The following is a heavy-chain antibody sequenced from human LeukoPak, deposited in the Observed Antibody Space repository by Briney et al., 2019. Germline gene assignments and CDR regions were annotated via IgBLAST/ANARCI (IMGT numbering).Heavy chain of an antibody. CDR3: ARDPREDYYYMDV. CDR1: GYSISSGYY. V-gene: IGHV4-38-2*02. Sequence: SETLSLTCAVSGYSISSGYYWGWIRQPPGKGLEWIGSIYHSGSTYYNPSLKSRVTISVDTSKNQFSLKLSSVTAADTAVYYCARDPREDYYYMDVWGKETTVTVSS. CDR2: IYHSGST. J-gene: IGHJ6*03.